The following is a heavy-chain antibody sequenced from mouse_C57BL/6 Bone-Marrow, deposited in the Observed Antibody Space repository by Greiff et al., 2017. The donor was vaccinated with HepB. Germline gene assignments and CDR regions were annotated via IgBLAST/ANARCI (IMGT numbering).Heavy chain of an antibody. CDR2: ISDGGSYT. D-gene: IGHD2-3*01. Sequence: EVKLMESGGGLVKPGGSLKLSCAASGFTFSSYAMSWVRQTPEKRLEWVATISDGGSYTYYPDNVKGRFTISRDNAKNNLYLQMSHLKSEDTAMYYCARVGDGYYEAWFAYWGQGTLVTVSA. V-gene: IGHV5-4*03. J-gene: IGHJ3*01. CDR3: ARVGDGYYEAWFAY. CDR1: GFTFSSYA.